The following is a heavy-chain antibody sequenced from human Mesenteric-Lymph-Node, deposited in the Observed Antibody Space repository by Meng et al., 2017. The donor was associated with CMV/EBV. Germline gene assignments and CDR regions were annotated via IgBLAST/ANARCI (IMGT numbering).Heavy chain of an antibody. D-gene: IGHD7-27*01. CDR3: ARRLGTDWYFDL. Sequence: SETLSLTCSVSGGSISSYYWSWIRQPPGKGLEWIGYIYYSGSTNYNPSLKSRVTISVDTSKNQFSLKLSSVTAADTAVYYCARRLGTDWYFDLWGRGTLVTVSS. CDR1: GGSISSYY. CDR2: IYYSGST. V-gene: IGHV4-59*12. J-gene: IGHJ2*01.